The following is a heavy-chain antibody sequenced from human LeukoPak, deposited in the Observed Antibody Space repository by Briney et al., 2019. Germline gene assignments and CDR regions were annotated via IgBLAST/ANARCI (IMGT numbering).Heavy chain of an antibody. V-gene: IGHV4-39*01. CDR1: GGSISSSSYY. CDR2: IYYSGST. Sequence: PSETLSLTCTVSGGSISSSSYYWGWIRQPPGKGLEWIGSIYYSGSTYYNPSLKSRVTISVDTSKNQFSLKLGSVTAADTAVYYCARRRWLDYAFDIWGQGTMVTVSS. D-gene: IGHD6-19*01. J-gene: IGHJ3*02. CDR3: ARRRWLDYAFDI.